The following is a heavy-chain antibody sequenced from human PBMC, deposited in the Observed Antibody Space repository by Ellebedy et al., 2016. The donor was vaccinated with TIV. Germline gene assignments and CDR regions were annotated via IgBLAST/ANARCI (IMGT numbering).Heavy chain of an antibody. D-gene: IGHD4-23*01. J-gene: IGHJ6*02. CDR2: IYPDDSRT. V-gene: IGHV5-51*01. CDR3: ARHWGDYGGENGQQFYFYGMDV. CDR1: GYSFSNYW. Sequence: GESLKISXQGSGYSFSNYWIGWVRQMPGKGLEWMGIIYPDDSRTTYSPSFQGLVTISADKSISTAYLQWSSLKASDTAMYYCARHWGDYGGENGQQFYFYGMDVWGQGTTVTVSS.